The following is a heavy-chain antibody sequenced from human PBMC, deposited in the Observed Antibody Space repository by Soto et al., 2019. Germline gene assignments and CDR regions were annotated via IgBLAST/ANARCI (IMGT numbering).Heavy chain of an antibody. Sequence: ASVKVSCRASGYTFTNYGITWVRQAPGQGLEWMGWISAYNGNTHYTQRLQGRVTMTTDTSASTAYMELSSLRSEDTAVYYCARTDFWSGYPRVGDYYGMDVWGQGTTVTVSS. CDR3: ARTDFWSGYPRVGDYYGMDV. V-gene: IGHV1-18*01. J-gene: IGHJ6*02. CDR1: GYTFTNYG. D-gene: IGHD3-3*01. CDR2: ISAYNGNT.